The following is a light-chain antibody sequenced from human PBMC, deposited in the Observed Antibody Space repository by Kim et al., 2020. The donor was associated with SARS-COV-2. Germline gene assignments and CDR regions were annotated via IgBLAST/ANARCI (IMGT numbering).Light chain of an antibody. CDR2: QDT. CDR3: QAWDSSTVV. Sequence: SVSPGQTAIITCSGDKLGDTYAAWYQQKPGQSPVLVIYQDTKRPSGIPERFSGSNSGTTATLTISGTQAMDGADYYCQAWDSSTVVFGGGTKLTVL. V-gene: IGLV3-1*01. J-gene: IGLJ2*01. CDR1: KLGDTY.